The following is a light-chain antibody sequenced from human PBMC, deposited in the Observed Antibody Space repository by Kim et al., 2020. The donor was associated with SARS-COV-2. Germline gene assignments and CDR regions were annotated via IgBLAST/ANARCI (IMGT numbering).Light chain of an antibody. J-gene: IGKJ1*01. CDR3: QQYYNCWT. V-gene: IGKV3-15*01. Sequence: EIMMTQSPATLSVSPGERATLSCRASQSVSSNLVWYQRKPGQPPRLLIYAAATRATGIPARFSGGWSGAEFTLTISSLQSEDFAVYYCQQYYNCWTFGQGTKVDIK. CDR2: AAA. CDR1: QSVSSN.